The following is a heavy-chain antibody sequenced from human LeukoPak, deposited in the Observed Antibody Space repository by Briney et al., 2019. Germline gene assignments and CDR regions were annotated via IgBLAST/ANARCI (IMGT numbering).Heavy chain of an antibody. CDR3: ARAGGSTVSHSDY. CDR2: ISSSTSYI. CDR1: GFTFSSYS. V-gene: IGHV3-21*01. Sequence: GGSLRLSCAASGFTFSSYSMNWIRQAPGKGLGWVSSISSSTSYIYYADSVKGRFTISKDNAKNSLYLQMNSLRAEDTAVYYCARAGGSTVSHSDYWGQGTLVTVSS. D-gene: IGHD4-17*01. J-gene: IGHJ4*02.